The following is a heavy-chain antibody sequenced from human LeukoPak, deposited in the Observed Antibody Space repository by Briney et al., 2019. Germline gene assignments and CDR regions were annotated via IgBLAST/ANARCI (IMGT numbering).Heavy chain of an antibody. V-gene: IGHV1-58*02. D-gene: IGHD2-2*01. Sequence: SVKVSCKASGFTFTSSAMQWVRQARGQRLEWIGWIVVGSGNTNYAQKFQERVTITRDMSTSTAYMELSSLRSEDTAVYYCARPSALDCSSTSCFGYYYYGMDVWGQGTTVTVSS. CDR2: IVVGSGNT. CDR1: GFTFTSSA. CDR3: ARPSALDCSSTSCFGYYYYGMDV. J-gene: IGHJ6*02.